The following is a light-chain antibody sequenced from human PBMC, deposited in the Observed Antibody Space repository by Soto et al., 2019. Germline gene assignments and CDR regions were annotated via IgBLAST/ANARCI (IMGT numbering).Light chain of an antibody. Sequence: DIQMTQSPCTLSAFVGDRVTITWRASQSISSWLAWYQQKPGKAPNLLIYKASTLKSGVPSRFSGSGSGTEFTLTISSLQPDDFATYYCQHYNSYSEEFGQGTKVDIK. V-gene: IGKV1-5*03. CDR3: QHYNSYSEE. CDR2: KAS. CDR1: QSISSW. J-gene: IGKJ1*01.